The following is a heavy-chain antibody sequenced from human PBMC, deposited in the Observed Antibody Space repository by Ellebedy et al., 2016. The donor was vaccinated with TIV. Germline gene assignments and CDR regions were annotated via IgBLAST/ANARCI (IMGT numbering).Heavy chain of an antibody. CDR2: MNPYSGDT. CDR1: GYTFSNYA. Sequence: AASVKVSCKASGYTFSNYAMNWVRQATGHGLEWMGRMNPYSGDTACAQKFQGRLTMTRNTSIVTAYMELSSLKSEDTAIYYCARGGPKGENDWIDPWGQGTLVTVSS. V-gene: IGHV1-8*01. D-gene: IGHD1-1*01. J-gene: IGHJ5*02. CDR3: ARGGPKGENDWIDP.